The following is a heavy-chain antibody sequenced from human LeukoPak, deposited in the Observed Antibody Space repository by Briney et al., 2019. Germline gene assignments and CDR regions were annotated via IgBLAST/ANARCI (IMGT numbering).Heavy chain of an antibody. V-gene: IGHV3-21*01. Sequence: GGSLRLSCAVSGFTFSSYSMNWVRQAPGKGLEGVSSISSSSSYIYYADSVKGRFTISRDNAKNSLYLQMNSLRAEDTAVYYCARLYCSSSSCYGEIDYWGQGTLVTVSS. D-gene: IGHD2-2*01. CDR1: GFTFSSYS. J-gene: IGHJ4*02. CDR2: ISSSSSYI. CDR3: ARLYCSSSSCYGEIDY.